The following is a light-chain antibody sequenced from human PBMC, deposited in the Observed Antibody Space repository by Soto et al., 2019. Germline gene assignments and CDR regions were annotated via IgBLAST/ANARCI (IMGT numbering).Light chain of an antibody. Sequence: DIQMIQSPATLSASVADRITSTCRASEDIFKYVAWYQQTSGSAPNLLIYAASDLESGVPSRFTGSGSGTEFSLTIDNLQPNDSATYYCQHYNTRSIAFGGGTKVDVK. CDR3: QHYNTRSIA. J-gene: IGKJ4*01. V-gene: IGKV1-5*01. CDR2: AAS. CDR1: EDIFKY.